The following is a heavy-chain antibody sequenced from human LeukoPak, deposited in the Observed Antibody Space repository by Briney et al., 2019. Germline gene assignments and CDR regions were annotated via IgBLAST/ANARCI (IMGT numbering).Heavy chain of an antibody. D-gene: IGHD3-22*01. J-gene: IGHJ4*02. CDR1: RFTFSDYA. V-gene: IGHV3-30*04. Sequence: GGSLRLSCAVSRFTFSDYAMHWVRQAPGKGLEWVAVISYDGSNQYYADSVKGRFTISRDISKNTLFLQMNSLRAEDTALYYCAREPYYYDRSGYLYYFDYWGQGTLVTVSS. CDR3: AREPYYYDRSGYLYYFDY. CDR2: ISYDGSNQ.